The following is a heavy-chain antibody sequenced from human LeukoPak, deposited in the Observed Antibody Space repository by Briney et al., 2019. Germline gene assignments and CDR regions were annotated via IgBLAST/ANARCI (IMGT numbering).Heavy chain of an antibody. CDR1: GFTFDDYA. V-gene: IGHV3-9*01. D-gene: IGHD5-18*01. Sequence: GGSLRLSCAASGFTFDDYAMHWVRQAPGKGLEWVSGISWNSGSIGYADSVKGRFTISRDNAKNSLYLQMNSLRAEDTALYYCARSGYSYGLDAFDIWGQGTMVTVSS. CDR3: ARSGYSYGLDAFDI. J-gene: IGHJ3*02. CDR2: ISWNSGSI.